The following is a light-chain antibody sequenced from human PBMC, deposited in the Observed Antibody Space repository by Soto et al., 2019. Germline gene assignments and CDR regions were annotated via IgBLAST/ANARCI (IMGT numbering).Light chain of an antibody. V-gene: IGKV3-20*01. J-gene: IGKJ1*01. CDR3: QQYRHSWT. CDR2: GAS. Sequence: EIVLTQAPGTLSLSPGERATLACRASQTVTNNYLAWYKQRPGLAPRLLIYGASSRATGIPDRFSGSGSGTDFTLTIRRLEPEDVAVYYCQQYRHSWTFGQGTKVDIK. CDR1: QTVTNNY.